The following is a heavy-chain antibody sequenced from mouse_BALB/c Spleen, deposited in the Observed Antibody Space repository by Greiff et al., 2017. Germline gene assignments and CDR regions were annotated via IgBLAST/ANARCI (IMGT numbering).Heavy chain of an antibody. CDR3: TRSGFDY. D-gene: IGHD3-1*01. Sequence: QVQLQQSGAELVRPGASVTLSCKASGYTFTDYEMHWVKQTPVHGLEWIGAIDPETGGTAYNQKFKGKATLTADKSSSTAYMELRSLTSEDSAVYYCTRSGFDYWGQGTTLTVSS. CDR1: GYTFTDYE. J-gene: IGHJ2*01. CDR2: IDPETGGT. V-gene: IGHV1-15*01.